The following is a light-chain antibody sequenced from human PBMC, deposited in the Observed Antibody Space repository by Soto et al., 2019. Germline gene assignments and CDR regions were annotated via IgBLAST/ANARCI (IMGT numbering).Light chain of an antibody. CDR2: GAS. CDR3: QQYNTWPPWT. V-gene: IGKV3-15*01. Sequence: EIVMTQSPATLSVSPGERATLSCRASQSVSSNLAWYQQQPGQAPRLLIYGASTRTTAIPARFSGSGSGTEFTLTISSLESEDFAVYYCQQYNTWPPWTFGPGTKVEIK. CDR1: QSVSSN. J-gene: IGKJ1*01.